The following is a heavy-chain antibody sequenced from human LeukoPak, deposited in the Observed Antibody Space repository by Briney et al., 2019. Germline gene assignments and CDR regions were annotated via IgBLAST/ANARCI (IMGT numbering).Heavy chain of an antibody. CDR1: GYTLTELS. CDR2: FDPEDGET. CDR3: ATPPVGATPLDY. J-gene: IGHJ4*02. V-gene: IGHV1-24*01. D-gene: IGHD1-26*01. Sequence: ASVKVSCKVSGYTLTELSMHWVRQAPGKGLEWMGGFDPEDGETIYAQKFQGRVTMTEDTSTDTAYMELSSLRSEDTAVYYCATPPVGATPLDYWGQGTLVTVSS.